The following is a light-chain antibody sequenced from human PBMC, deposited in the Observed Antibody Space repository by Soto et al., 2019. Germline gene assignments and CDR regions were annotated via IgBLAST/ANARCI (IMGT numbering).Light chain of an antibody. CDR2: DAS. CDR3: QQYDNLIYT. V-gene: IGKV1-33*01. J-gene: IGKJ2*01. CDR1: RDVNVY. Sequence: DIQVIQSPSFLSASVGDRVTITCQASRDVNVYLNWFQQKPGKAPKLLIYDASHLETGVPSRFSGSGSGTDFTFTISGLQPEDIATYYCQQYDNLIYTFGQGTQLEIK.